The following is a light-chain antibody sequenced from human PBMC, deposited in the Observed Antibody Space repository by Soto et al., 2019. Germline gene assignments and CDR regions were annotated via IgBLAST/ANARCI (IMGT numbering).Light chain of an antibody. CDR2: SND. V-gene: IGLV1-44*01. CDR3: AVWDGSLNGWV. CDR1: SSNIGTNT. J-gene: IGLJ3*02. Sequence: QSVLTQPPSASGTPGQRVTISCSGSSSNIGTNTVNWYQQFPGTAPELLIYSNDQRPSGVPDRFSGSKSGTSASLAIGGLQPDDEADYYCAVWDGSLNGWVFGGGTKVTVL.